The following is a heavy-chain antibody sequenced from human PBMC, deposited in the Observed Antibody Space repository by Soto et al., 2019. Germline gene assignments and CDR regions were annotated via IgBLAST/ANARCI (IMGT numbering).Heavy chain of an antibody. D-gene: IGHD5-12*01. CDR2: IKSKTDGGTT. J-gene: IGHJ4*02. V-gene: IGHV3-15*01. CDR1: GFTLSNAW. Sequence: EVQLVESGGGLVKPGGSLRLSCAASGFTLSNAWMSWVRQAPGKGLEWVGRIKSKTDGGTTDYAAPVKGRFTISRDDSKNTLDLQMNSLTSGDAAVYDCSTDQRVDFVAAPGDYWGQGTLVTVSS. CDR3: STDQRVDFVAAPGDY.